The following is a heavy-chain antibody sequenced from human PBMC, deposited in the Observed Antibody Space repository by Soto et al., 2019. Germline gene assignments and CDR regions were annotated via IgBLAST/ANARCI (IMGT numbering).Heavy chain of an antibody. J-gene: IGHJ4*02. CDR1: GGTFSSYA. Sequence: QVQLVQSGAEVKKPGSSVKVSCKASGGTFSSYAISWVRQAPGQGLEWMGVIIPIFGTANYAQKFQGRVTITADESTSTAYMELSSLRSEDTAVYYCAREKFHSGSYRVYFDYWGQGTLVTVSS. D-gene: IGHD1-26*01. CDR3: AREKFHSGSYRVYFDY. CDR2: IIPIFGTA. V-gene: IGHV1-69*01.